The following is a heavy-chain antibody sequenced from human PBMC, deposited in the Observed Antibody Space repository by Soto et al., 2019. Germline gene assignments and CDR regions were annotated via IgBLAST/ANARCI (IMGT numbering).Heavy chain of an antibody. Sequence: ASVKVSCKASGYSYINFGINWVRQAPGQGLEWMGWISAYNGDTNYAQKFQGRVTMTTDTSTSTAYMELRSLRSDDTAVYYCARRGISGTRALLAYPGRGTPVSVPQ. D-gene: IGHD1-20*01. J-gene: IGHJ4*02. V-gene: IGHV1-18*01. CDR2: ISAYNGDT. CDR1: GYSYINFG. CDR3: ARRGISGTRALLAY.